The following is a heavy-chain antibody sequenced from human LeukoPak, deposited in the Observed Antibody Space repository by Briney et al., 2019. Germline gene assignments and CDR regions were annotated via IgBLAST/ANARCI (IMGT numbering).Heavy chain of an antibody. D-gene: IGHD5-18*01. J-gene: IGHJ4*02. V-gene: IGHV3-7*01. CDR3: ARDTGGGYSCYDC. Sequence: GGSLRLSCAASGFTFSSYWMTWIRQAPGKGLEWVANIKQDGSEKYYVDSVKGRSTISRDNAKNSLYLQMNSLRAEDTAVYYCARDTGGGYSCYDCRGQGTLVTVSS. CDR2: IKQDGSEK. CDR1: GFTFSSYW.